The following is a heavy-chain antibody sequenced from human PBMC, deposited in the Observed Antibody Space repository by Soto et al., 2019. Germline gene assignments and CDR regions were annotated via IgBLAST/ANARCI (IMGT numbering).Heavy chain of an antibody. CDR2: ISPDGGEI. CDR1: GFTFSNSW. V-gene: IGHV3-7*01. CDR3: AKGPR. J-gene: IGHJ4*02. Sequence: LVESGGGLVQPGGSLRLSCAASGFTFSNSWKSWVRRSPEKGPEWVASISPDGGEIYYVDSVKGRFTISRDNTRNSLYLQMNSLRAEDTAVYYCAKGPRWGQGTLVTVSS.